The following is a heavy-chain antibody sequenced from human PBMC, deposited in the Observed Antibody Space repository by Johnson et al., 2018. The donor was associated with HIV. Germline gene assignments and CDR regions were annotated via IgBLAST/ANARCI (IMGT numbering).Heavy chain of an antibody. CDR3: ARVRPNPTVTTRGAAFDI. CDR2: IKSDGSSI. D-gene: IGHD4-17*01. V-gene: IGHV3-74*03. J-gene: IGHJ3*02. Sequence: VQLVESGGGLVKPGGSLRLSCAASGFTLRNYWVNWVRQLPGKGLVWVSRIKSDGSSITYADFAKGRFTISRDNSKNTLYLQMNSLRAEDTAVYYCARVRPNPTVTTRGAAFDIWGQGTMVTVSS. CDR1: GFTLRNYW.